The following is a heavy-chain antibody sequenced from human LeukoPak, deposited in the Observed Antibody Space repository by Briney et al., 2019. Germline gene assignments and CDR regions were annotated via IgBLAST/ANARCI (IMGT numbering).Heavy chain of an antibody. CDR2: IIPILGIA. D-gene: IGHD3-22*01. J-gene: IGHJ4*02. Sequence: SVKVSCKASGGTFSSYAISWVRQAPGQGLEWMGRIIPILGIASYAQKFQGRVTTTADKSTSTAYMELSSLRSEDTAVYYCARGQDYYDSSGYYPLDYWGQGTLVTVSS. CDR3: ARGQDYYDSSGYYPLDY. V-gene: IGHV1-69*04. CDR1: GGTFSSYA.